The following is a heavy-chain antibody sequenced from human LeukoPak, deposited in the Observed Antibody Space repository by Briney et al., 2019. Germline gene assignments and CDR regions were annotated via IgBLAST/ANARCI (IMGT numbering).Heavy chain of an antibody. V-gene: IGHV3-43*01. D-gene: IGHD6-13*01. CDR1: GFTFHDHT. J-gene: IGHJ4*02. CDR3: TKDAAYSSSWFGYFDY. CDR2: ITWDGDVT. Sequence: GGSLRLSWAASGFTFHDHTMHWVRQGPGKRLEWVALITWDGDVTHYADSVKGRFTISRDNSKNSLFLQMNSVTTEDTALYYCTKDAAYSSSWFGYFDYWGQGALVTVSS.